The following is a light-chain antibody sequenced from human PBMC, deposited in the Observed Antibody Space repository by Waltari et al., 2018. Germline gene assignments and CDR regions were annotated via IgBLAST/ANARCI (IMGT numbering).Light chain of an antibody. Sequence: QSALAQPRSVSGSRGQSATISCTGTSRDVGYYNYTSCYQQYPGKAHKLQIYDVTKRPAGVPDRFAGSKSGNTASLTISGLQVEDEADYYCCSYGGSYVVFGGGTRVTVL. CDR2: DVT. J-gene: IGLJ3*02. V-gene: IGLV2-11*01. CDR3: CSYGGSYVV. CDR1: SRDVGYYNY.